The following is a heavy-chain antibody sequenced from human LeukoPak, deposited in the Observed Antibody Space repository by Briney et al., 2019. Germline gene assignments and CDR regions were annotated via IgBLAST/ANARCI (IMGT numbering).Heavy chain of an antibody. Sequence: PGGYLRLSCAASGFTFSSYGMHWVRQAPGKGLEWVAVISYDGSNKYYADSVKGRFTISRDKSKNTLYLQMNSLRAEDTAVYYCAKDNGDYGDYFADYWGQGTLVTVSS. CDR2: ISYDGSNK. CDR3: AKDNGDYGDYFADY. J-gene: IGHJ4*02. D-gene: IGHD4-17*01. V-gene: IGHV3-30*18. CDR1: GFTFSSYG.